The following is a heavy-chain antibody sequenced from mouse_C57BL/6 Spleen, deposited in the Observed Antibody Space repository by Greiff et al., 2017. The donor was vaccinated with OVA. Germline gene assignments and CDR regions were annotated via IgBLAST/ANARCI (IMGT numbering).Heavy chain of an antibody. CDR2: IHPSDSDT. D-gene: IGHD2-1*01. V-gene: IGHV1-74*01. CDR3: AICGNYGNYAMDY. Sequence: QVQLKQPGAELVKPGASVKVSCKASGYTFTSYWMHWVKQRPGQGLEWIGRIHPSDSDTNYNQKFKGKATLTVDKSASTAYMQLSSLTSEDSAVYYWAICGNYGNYAMDYWGQGTSVTVSS. CDR1: GYTFTSYW. J-gene: IGHJ4*01.